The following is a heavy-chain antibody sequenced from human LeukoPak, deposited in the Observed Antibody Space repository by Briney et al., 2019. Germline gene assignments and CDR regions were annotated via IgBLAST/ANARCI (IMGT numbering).Heavy chain of an antibody. V-gene: IGHV1-8*03. CDR1: GYTFTNYV. D-gene: IGHD3-10*01. CDR3: ARRSAYGSGSYYVDY. CDR2: MNPNSGNT. J-gene: IGHJ4*02. Sequence: ASVKVSCKASGYTFTNYVINWVRQATGQGLEWMGWMNPNSGNTGYAQKFQGRVTITRNTSITTTYMELSSLKSEDTAVYYCARRSAYGSGSYYVDYWGQGTLVTVSS.